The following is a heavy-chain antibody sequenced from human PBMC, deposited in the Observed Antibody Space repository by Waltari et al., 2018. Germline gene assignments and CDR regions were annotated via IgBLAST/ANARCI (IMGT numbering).Heavy chain of an antibody. D-gene: IGHD1-20*01. J-gene: IGHJ4*02. CDR2: ITVGDDT. CDR1: GITFSTYA. V-gene: IGHV3-23*01. CDR3: ATPFYNWDDPLHS. Sequence: EVQLLESGGDLVPPGGSLNLSCAASGITFSTYAMNWVRLAPGTGLEWVSAITVGDDTYYADSVKGRFTISRDTSKDSVHLQMNGLRAEDTAIYYCATPFYNWDDPLHSWGQGTLVTVSS.